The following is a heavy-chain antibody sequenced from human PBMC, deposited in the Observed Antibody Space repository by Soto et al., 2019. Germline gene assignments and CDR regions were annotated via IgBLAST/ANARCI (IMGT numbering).Heavy chain of an antibody. J-gene: IGHJ6*02. CDR2: INAGNGNT. CDR1: GYTFTSYA. Sequence: ASLKVSCKAPGYTFTSYAMHWVRQAPGQRLEWMGWINAGNGNTKYSQKFQGRVTITRDTSASTAYMELSSLRSEDTAVYYCAAVREDSSYSKGMDVWGQGTTVTVSS. CDR3: AAVREDSSYSKGMDV. D-gene: IGHD6-6*01. V-gene: IGHV1-3*01.